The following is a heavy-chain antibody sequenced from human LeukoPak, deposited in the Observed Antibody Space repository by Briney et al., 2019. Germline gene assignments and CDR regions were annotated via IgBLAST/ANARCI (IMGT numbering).Heavy chain of an antibody. D-gene: IGHD6-19*01. J-gene: IGHJ6*02. V-gene: IGHV4-59*01. CDR2: IYYSGST. Sequence: PSETLSLTCTVSGGSISSYYWSWIRQPPGKGLEWIGYIYYSGSTNYNPSLKSRVTISVDTSKNQFSLKLSSVTAADTAVYYCARGGAVADPYYYYGMDVWGQGTTVTVSS. CDR3: ARGGAVADPYYYYGMDV. CDR1: GGSISSYY.